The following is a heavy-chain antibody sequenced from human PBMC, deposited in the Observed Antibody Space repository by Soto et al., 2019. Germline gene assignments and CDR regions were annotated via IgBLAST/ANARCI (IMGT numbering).Heavy chain of an antibody. V-gene: IGHV4-34*01. CDR3: ATQIYGDHYRRFDY. D-gene: IGHD4-17*01. Sequence: SETLSLTCAVYGGSFSGYYWSWIRQPPGKGLEWIGEINHSGSTNYNPSLKSRVTISVDTSKNQFSLKLSSVTAADTAVYYCATQIYGDHYRRFDYWGQGTLVTVSS. CDR1: GGSFSGYY. CDR2: INHSGST. J-gene: IGHJ4*02.